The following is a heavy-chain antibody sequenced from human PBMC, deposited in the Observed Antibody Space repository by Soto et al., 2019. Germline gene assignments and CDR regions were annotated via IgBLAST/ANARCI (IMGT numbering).Heavy chain of an antibody. CDR3: AAVAYWTQYFFGLGI. CDR2: VYYTGDT. D-gene: IGHD3-16*01. V-gene: IGHV4-61*01. Sequence: QVRLEESGPGLVKPSETLSLTCTVSGGSVNSRNYFWNWIRQPPGKGLEWIGDVYYTGDTNYNPSPQXRXTXXEDTSKNPISLTLTSVTAADTAVYYCAAVAYWTQYFFGLGIWGRGTTVAVSS. CDR1: GGSVNSRNYF. J-gene: IGHJ6*02.